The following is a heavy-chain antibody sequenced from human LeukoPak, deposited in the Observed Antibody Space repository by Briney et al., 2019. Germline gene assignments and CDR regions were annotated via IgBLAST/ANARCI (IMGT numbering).Heavy chain of an antibody. V-gene: IGHV3-30*02. D-gene: IGHD3-10*01. Sequence: GGSLRLSCAASGFTFSSFGMHWVRQAPGKGLEWVAFIRYDGTDKYYADSVKGRFTISRDNSKNTLYLQMHSLRAEDTALYYCAKDSRGSGSHYDYWGQGTLVTVSS. CDR2: IRYDGTDK. CDR1: GFTFSSFG. J-gene: IGHJ4*02. CDR3: AKDSRGSGSHYDY.